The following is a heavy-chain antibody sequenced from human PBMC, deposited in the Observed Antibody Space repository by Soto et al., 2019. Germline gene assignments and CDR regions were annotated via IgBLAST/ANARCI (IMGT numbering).Heavy chain of an antibody. Sequence: EVQLVESGGGLVQPGGSLKLSCAASGFTFSGSAMHWVRQASGKGLEWVGHIRSKANNYATAYAASVKGRFTISRDDSKNTAYLQMTSLKTEDTAVYYCTATVVTLPFDYWGRGPLVTVSS. CDR1: GFTFSGSA. CDR3: TATVVTLPFDY. CDR2: IRSKANNYAT. D-gene: IGHD4-17*01. V-gene: IGHV3-73*01. J-gene: IGHJ4*02.